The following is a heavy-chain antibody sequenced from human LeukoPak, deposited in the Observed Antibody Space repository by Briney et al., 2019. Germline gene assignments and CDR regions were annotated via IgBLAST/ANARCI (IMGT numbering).Heavy chain of an antibody. D-gene: IGHD2-8*01. CDR1: GYTFTDSY. J-gene: IGHJ6*03. V-gene: IGHV1-2*06. Sequence: GASVKVSCKTSGYTFTDSYIHWVRQAPGQGLEWMERINPNSGDPNYPQKFQGRVTMTRDTSISTAYMEMSSLTSDDTAVYYCARSARHCNNGVCFTDYYIDLWGKGTTVIVSS. CDR3: ARSARHCNNGVCFTDYYIDL. CDR2: INPNSGDP.